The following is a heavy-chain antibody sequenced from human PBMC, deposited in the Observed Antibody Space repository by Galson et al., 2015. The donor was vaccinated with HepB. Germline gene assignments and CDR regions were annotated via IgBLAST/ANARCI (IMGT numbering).Heavy chain of an antibody. CDR1: GFTFGDYA. CDR3: AKSPYYDFWSDFSYYFDY. Sequence: SLRLSCAASGFTFGDYAVHWVRQSPGKGLEWVSGISWNSNNVAYVDSVKGRFTISRDNAKNSLYLQMNSLRAEDTALYYCAKSPYYDFWSDFSYYFDYWGQGTLVTVSS. V-gene: IGHV3-9*01. J-gene: IGHJ4*02. D-gene: IGHD3-3*01. CDR2: ISWNSNNV.